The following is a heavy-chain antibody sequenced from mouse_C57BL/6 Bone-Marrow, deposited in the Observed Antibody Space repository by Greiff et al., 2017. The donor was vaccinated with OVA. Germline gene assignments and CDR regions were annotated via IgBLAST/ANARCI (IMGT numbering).Heavy chain of an antibody. CDR2: IYPGNSDT. J-gene: IGHJ1*03. CDR1: GYTFTSYW. CDR3: TRPLITTVVAHWYFDV. Sequence: VQLQQSGTVLARPGASVKMSCKTSGYTFTSYWMHWVKQRPGQGLEWIGAIYPGNSDTSYNQKFKGKAKLTAVTSASTAYMELSSLTNEDSAVYYCTRPLITTVVAHWYFDVWGTGTTVTVSS. D-gene: IGHD1-1*01. V-gene: IGHV1-5*01.